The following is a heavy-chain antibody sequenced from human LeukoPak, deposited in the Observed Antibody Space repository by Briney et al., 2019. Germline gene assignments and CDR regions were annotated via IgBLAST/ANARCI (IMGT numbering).Heavy chain of an antibody. D-gene: IGHD2-15*01. CDR2: IYYSGST. CDR3: ARQRYCSGGSCFEPDAFDI. CDR1: GVSVSNSNYY. V-gene: IGHV4-39*01. J-gene: IGHJ3*02. Sequence: PSETLSLTCTVSGVSVSNSNYYWGWIRQPPGKGLEWIGTIYYSGSTYYNPSLKSRITTSVDTSKNQFSLKLSSVTAADTAVYYCARQRYCSGGSCFEPDAFDIWGQGTMVTVSS.